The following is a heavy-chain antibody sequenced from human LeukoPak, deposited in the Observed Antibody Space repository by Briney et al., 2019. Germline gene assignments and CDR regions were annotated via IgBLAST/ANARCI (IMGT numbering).Heavy chain of an antibody. Sequence: GGSLRLSCTISGFIFSDYAMSWFRQAPGKGLEWVGFIRSKAYGGTTEYAASVKGRFTITRDDSKSIAYLQMNSLKTEDTAMYYCASGGTMLRGSDVWFDPWGQGTLVTVSS. CDR1: GFIFSDYA. CDR3: ASGGTMLRGSDVWFDP. CDR2: IRSKAYGGTT. V-gene: IGHV3-49*03. D-gene: IGHD3-10*01. J-gene: IGHJ5*02.